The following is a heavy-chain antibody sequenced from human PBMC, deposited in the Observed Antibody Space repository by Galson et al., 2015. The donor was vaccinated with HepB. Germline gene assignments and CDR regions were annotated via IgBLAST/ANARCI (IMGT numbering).Heavy chain of an antibody. CDR1: GFDFKTSG. J-gene: IGHJ4*02. D-gene: IGHD3-3*01. Sequence: SLRLSCAASGFDFKTSGMTWVRQAPGKGLEWAAVIGYRETYKHYADSVKGRFAISRDNAKNSVYLQMNRLRVEDTAIYYCARDASEWSRDYWGQGTLVAVSS. CDR2: IGYRETYK. CDR3: ARDASEWSRDY. V-gene: IGHV3-21*01.